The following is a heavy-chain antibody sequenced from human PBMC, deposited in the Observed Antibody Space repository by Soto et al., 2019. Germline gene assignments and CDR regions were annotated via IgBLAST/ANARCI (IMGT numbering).Heavy chain of an antibody. CDR1: GGSIRSGDNY. D-gene: IGHD3-16*01. Sequence: QVQLQESGPGLVKPSQTLSLTCTVSGGSIRSGDNYWSWIRQHPGRGLEWIGYTYSSGSTYYNPSLQSRLTISMDPSKNQFSLKLTSVTAADTAVYYCARGGGFLGAPADSWGQGTLVTVSS. CDR2: TYSSGST. J-gene: IGHJ5*01. V-gene: IGHV4-31*03. CDR3: ARGGGFLGAPADS.